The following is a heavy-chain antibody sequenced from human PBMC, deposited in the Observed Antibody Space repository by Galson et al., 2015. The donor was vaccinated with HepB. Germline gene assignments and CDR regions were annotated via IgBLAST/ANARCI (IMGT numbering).Heavy chain of an antibody. V-gene: IGHV3-21*01. CDR3: ARDSPLPATFDY. J-gene: IGHJ4*02. CDR2: ISSSSSYI. Sequence: SLRLSCAASGFTFSSYSMNWVRQAPGKGLEWVSSISSSSSYIYYADSVKGRFTISRDNAKNSLYLQMNSLRAEDTAVYYCARDSPLPATFDYWGQGTLVTVSS. D-gene: IGHD2-2*01. CDR1: GFTFSSYS.